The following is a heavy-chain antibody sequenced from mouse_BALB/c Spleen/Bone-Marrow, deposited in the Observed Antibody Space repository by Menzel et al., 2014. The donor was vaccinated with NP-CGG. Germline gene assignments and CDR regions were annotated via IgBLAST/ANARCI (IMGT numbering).Heavy chain of an antibody. CDR1: GFSLTTYG. V-gene: IGHV2-2*01. CDR3: ARKLRFYARDY. Sequence: VQLQQSGPGLVQPSQSLSITCTVSGFSLTTYGVHWVRQSPGKGLGWLGAIWSGGNTDYNAAFISRLSISKDNSKSQVFFEMNSLQAYDTAIYYCARKLRFYARDYWGQGTSVTVSS. J-gene: IGHJ4*01. CDR2: IWSGGNT. D-gene: IGHD1-1*01.